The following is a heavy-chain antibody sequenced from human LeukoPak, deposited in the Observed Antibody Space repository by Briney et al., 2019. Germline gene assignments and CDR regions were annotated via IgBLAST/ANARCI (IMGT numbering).Heavy chain of an antibody. CDR1: GGSISSSSYY. CDR3: ARGGRDYDYVWGSYRYPQRSFDY. CDR2: IYYSGST. Sequence: SETLSLTCTVSGGSISSSSYYWGWIRQPPGKGLEWIGSIYYSGSTYYNPSLKSRVTISVDTSKNQFSLKLSSVTAADTAVYYCARGGRDYDYVWGSYRYPQRSFDYWGQGTLVTVSS. V-gene: IGHV4-39*07. D-gene: IGHD3-16*02. J-gene: IGHJ4*02.